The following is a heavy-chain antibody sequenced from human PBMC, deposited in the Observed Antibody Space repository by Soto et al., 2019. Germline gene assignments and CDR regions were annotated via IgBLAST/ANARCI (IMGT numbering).Heavy chain of an antibody. CDR1: GFTFSTYA. CDR3: VKEGHASAHYYDSSGYYNCYFDY. J-gene: IGHJ4*02. CDR2: ITNNGGST. D-gene: IGHD3-22*01. V-gene: IGHV3-64D*06. Sequence: PGGSLRLSCSASGFTFSTYAMHWVRQAPGKGLEYVSVITNNGGSTYYADSVKGRFTISRDNSKNTLYLQMSGLRAEDTAVYYCVKEGHASAHYYDSSGYYNCYFDYWGQGTLVTVSS.